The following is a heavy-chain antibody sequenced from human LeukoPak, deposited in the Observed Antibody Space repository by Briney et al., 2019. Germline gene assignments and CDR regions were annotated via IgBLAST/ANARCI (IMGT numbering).Heavy chain of an antibody. J-gene: IGHJ4*02. Sequence: SETLSLTCTVSGDSISSGPYYWGWIRQPPGKGLEWIGNVYYGENTYYHPSLKGRLTISKDTSNNQFYLKLSSLTAADAAVYYYSRRNDSIGDHKIFDYWGQGTLVTVSS. CDR1: GDSISSGPYY. V-gene: IGHV4-39*01. D-gene: IGHD3-22*01. CDR2: VYYGENT. CDR3: SRRNDSIGDHKIFDY.